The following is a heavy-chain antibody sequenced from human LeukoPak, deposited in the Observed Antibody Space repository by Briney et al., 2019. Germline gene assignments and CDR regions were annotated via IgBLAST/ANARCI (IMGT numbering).Heavy chain of an antibody. D-gene: IGHD2-21*02. J-gene: IGHJ4*02. CDR2: IYYTGST. V-gene: IGHV4-59*12. CDR3: AKVTASGFFDY. Sequence: SETLSLTCTVSGGSISSYYWTWIRQPPGKGLKWIASIYYTGSTYYNPSLKSRVTISLDASKKQFSLKLSSVAAADTAVYYCAKVTASGFFDYWGQGTLVTVSS. CDR1: GGSISSYY.